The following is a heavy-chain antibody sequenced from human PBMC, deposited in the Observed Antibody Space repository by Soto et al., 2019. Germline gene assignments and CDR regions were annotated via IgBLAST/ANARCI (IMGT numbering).Heavy chain of an antibody. V-gene: IGHV4-39*01. Sequence: QLQLQESGPGLVKPSETLSLTCTVSGGSISSSSYYWGWIRQPPGKGLEWIGNIYYSGRTYYNTSLKSRLTTSADTSKTQFSLKLCPGTSADTAVYYCATSGSDSWGQGTRVTVSS. J-gene: IGHJ5*02. CDR1: GGSISSSSYY. CDR3: ATSGSDS. CDR2: IYYSGRT. D-gene: IGHD3-10*01.